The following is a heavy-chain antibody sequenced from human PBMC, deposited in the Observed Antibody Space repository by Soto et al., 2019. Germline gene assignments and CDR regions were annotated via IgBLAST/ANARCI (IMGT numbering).Heavy chain of an antibody. J-gene: IGHJ4*02. CDR3: AKADFVLSIEQPYYVDS. D-gene: IGHD6-13*01. CDR2: ISGSGGGS. Sequence: EVQLLDSGGGLVQPGGSLRLSCAASGFTFSNYAMTWVRQGPGKGLEWVSGISGSGGGSYYADSVKGRCTISRDNSKGTLYLQMNSLRAEDTAVYYCAKADFVLSIEQPYYVDSWGQGTLVTVSS. V-gene: IGHV3-23*01. CDR1: GFTFSNYA.